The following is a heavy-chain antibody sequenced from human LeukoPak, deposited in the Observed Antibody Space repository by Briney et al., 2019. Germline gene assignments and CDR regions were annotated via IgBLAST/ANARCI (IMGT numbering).Heavy chain of an antibody. CDR2: INPSGGST. CDR1: GYTFTSYY. Sequence: GASVKVSCKASGYTFTSYYMHWVRQAPGQGLEWMGIINPSGGSTSYAQKFQGRVTMTRDTSTSTVYMELSSLRSEDTAVYYCARLTMVRGVIDPDDYWGQGTLVTVSS. CDR3: ARLTMVRGVIDPDDY. V-gene: IGHV1-46*01. D-gene: IGHD3-10*01. J-gene: IGHJ4*02.